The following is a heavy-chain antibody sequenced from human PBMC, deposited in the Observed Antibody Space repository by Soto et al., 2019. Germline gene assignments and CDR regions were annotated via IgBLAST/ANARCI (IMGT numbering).Heavy chain of an antibody. CDR1: GGSFSGYY. D-gene: IGHD3-16*01. CDR2: INHSGST. Sequence: PSETLSLPWAVCGGSFSGYYWGWIRQPPGKGLDWNGEINHSGSTNYNPSLKSPVTISVDTSKNPFSLKLSSVTAADTAVYYCARRWGCLRAPVSHYYYYGMDVWGQGTKVTVSS. V-gene: IGHV4-34*01. CDR3: ARRWGCLRAPVSHYYYYGMDV. J-gene: IGHJ6*02.